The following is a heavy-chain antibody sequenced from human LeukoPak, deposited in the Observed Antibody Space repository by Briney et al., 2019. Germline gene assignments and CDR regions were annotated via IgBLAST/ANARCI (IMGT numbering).Heavy chain of an antibody. CDR3: ARGRSGYSYGYGNWFDP. J-gene: IGHJ5*02. CDR2: INHSGST. Sequence: SETLSLTCAVYGGSFSGYYWSWIRQPPGKGLEWIGEINHSGSTTYNPSLKSRVTISVDTSKNQFSLKLSPVTAADTAVYYCARGRSGYSYGYGNWFDPWGQGTLVTVSS. D-gene: IGHD5-18*01. V-gene: IGHV4-34*01. CDR1: GGSFSGYY.